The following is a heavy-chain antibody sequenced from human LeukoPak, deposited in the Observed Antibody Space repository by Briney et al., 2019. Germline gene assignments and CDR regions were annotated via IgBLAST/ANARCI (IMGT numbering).Heavy chain of an antibody. CDR2: IRSSGHNT. CDR3: AKYVCGGDCYDYFDC. CDR1: GFTFSNYA. J-gene: IGHJ4*02. D-gene: IGHD2-21*02. Sequence: GSLRLSCAASGFTFSNYAMSWVRQAPGKGLEWVSGIRSSGHNTYYEDSVKGRFTISRDNSKNMLYLQMNSLRAEDTAVYYCAKYVCGGDCYDYFDCWGQGTLVTVSS. V-gene: IGHV3-23*01.